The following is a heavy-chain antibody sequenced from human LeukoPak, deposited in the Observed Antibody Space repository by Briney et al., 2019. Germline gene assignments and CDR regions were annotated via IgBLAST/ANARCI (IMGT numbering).Heavy chain of an antibody. CDR3: ARVDRYYFYLDV. V-gene: IGHV1-69*05. J-gene: IGHJ6*03. CDR2: IIPIFRTP. Sequence: SVKVSCKASGGTSSTYTITWVRQAPGQGLEWMGGIIPIFRTPNYAQKFQGRVTITTDGSTSTAYMELSSLKSEDTAIYYCARVDRYYFYLDVWGKGTTVTVSS. CDR1: GGTSSTYT.